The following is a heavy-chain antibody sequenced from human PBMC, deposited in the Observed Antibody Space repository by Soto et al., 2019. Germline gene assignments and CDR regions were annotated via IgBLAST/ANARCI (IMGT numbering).Heavy chain of an antibody. V-gene: IGHV1-69*12. D-gene: IGHD6-13*01. CDR2: IIPVFGTP. CDR3: AKVTASANYYCYGMDV. CDR1: GGTFSSSA. Sequence: QVQLVQSGAEVKKPGSSVKVSCKASGGTFSSSAMSWVRQAPGQGLEWMGGIIPVFGTPNYAQKFEGRVTITAAESTSTAYMELSSLRSEDTAMYYCAKVTASANYYCYGMDVWGQGTTVTVSS. J-gene: IGHJ6*02.